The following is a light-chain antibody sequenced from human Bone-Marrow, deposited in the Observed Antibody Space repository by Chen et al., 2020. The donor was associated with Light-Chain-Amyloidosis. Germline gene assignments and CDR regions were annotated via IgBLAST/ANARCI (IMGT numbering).Light chain of an antibody. V-gene: IGKV3-20*01. CDR2: SSS. Sequence: EIVLMQSPGTLSLSPVEGANFSCRASQTISSNYLACYQQKFGQAPRLLFYSSSSRATGIPDRFTGSGSRTDFTLTINRLEPADCAMYYCQQYGTSPLTFGGGTKVEIK. CDR1: QTISSNY. J-gene: IGKJ4*01. CDR3: QQYGTSPLT.